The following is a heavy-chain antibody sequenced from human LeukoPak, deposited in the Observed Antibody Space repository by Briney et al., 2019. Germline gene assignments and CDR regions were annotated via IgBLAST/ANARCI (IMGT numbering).Heavy chain of an antibody. CDR1: GCTFSNHA. CDR2: ISSNGANT. J-gene: IGHJ4*02. CDR3: ARGEEFYDSSGYRRLDS. V-gene: IGHV3-64*01. Sequence: PGGSLRLSCAASGCTFSNHAMHWVRQAPGKALEYVAVISSNGANTFHAKSLNDRFTISRDNSKNILYLQMGSLRAEDMAVYYCARGEEFYDSSGYRRLDSWGQGTLVVVSS. D-gene: IGHD3-22*01.